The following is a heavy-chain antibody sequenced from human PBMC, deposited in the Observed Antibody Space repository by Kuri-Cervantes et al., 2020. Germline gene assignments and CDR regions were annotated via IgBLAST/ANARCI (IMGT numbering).Heavy chain of an antibody. Sequence: ESLKISCAASGFTFSSYAMSWVRQPPGKGLEWIGEIYHSGSTNYNPSLKSRVTISVDKSKNQFSLKLSSVTAADTAVYYCARVLSGRTGLDAFDIWGQGTMVTVSS. CDR2: IYHSGST. CDR1: GFTFSSYAM. J-gene: IGHJ3*02. D-gene: IGHD7-27*01. CDR3: ARVLSGRTGLDAFDI. V-gene: IGHV4/OR15-8*01.